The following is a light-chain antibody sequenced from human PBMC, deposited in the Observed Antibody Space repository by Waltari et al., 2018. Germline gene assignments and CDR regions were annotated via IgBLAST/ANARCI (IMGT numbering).Light chain of an antibody. CDR3: QVWHADIDPGV. CDR2: YDS. J-gene: IGLJ1*01. V-gene: IGLV3-21*04. Sequence: SYVLTQPPSVSVAPGETASITCGGDNMRRYSVHWYQQKPGQAAVLVIFYDSDRPAGIPARVSGSNSGNTATLTITSVEAGDEARYYCQVWHADIDPGVFGTGTEVTVL. CDR1: NMRRYS.